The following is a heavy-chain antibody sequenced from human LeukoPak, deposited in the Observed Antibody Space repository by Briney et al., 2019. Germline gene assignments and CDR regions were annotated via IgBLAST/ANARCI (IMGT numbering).Heavy chain of an antibody. CDR1: GGSISSYY. J-gene: IGHJ4*02. CDR3: ARQYCGGDCYCDY. D-gene: IGHD2-21*02. Sequence: SETLSLTCTVSGGSISSYYWSWIRQPPGKGLEWIGYIYYSGSTNYNPSLKSRVTISVDTSKNQFSLKLSSVTAADTAVYYCARQYCGGDCYCDYWGQGTLVTVSS. CDR2: IYYSGST. V-gene: IGHV4-59*08.